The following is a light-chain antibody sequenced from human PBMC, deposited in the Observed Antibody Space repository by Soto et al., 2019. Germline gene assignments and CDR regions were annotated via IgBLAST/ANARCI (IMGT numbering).Light chain of an antibody. CDR1: QGISSY. Sequence: AIRMTQSPSSLSASTGDRVTITCRASQGISSYLAWYQQKPGKAPKLLIYAASTLQSGVPSRFSGSGSGTDFTLTISCLQSEDSATYYWQQYYSYPPTFGQGTKVEIK. V-gene: IGKV1-8*01. CDR2: AAS. CDR3: QQYYSYPPT. J-gene: IGKJ1*01.